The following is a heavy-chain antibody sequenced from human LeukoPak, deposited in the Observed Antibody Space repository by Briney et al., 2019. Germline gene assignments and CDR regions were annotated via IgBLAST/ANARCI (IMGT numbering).Heavy chain of an antibody. J-gene: IGHJ4*02. CDR3: ARVGDHYYSQFDY. D-gene: IGHD2-21*01. CDR1: GGTFSSYA. CDR2: IIPIFGTA. V-gene: IGHV1-69*05. Sequence: SVKVSCKASGGTFSSYAISWVRQAPGQGLEWMGGIIPIFGTANYAQKFQGRVTITTDESTSTAYMEPSSLRSEDTAVYYCARVGDHYYSQFDYWGQGTLVTVSS.